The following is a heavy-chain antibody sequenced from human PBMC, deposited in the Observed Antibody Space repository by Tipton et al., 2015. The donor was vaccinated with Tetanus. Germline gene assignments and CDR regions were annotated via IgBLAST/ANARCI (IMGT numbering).Heavy chain of an antibody. D-gene: IGHD5-12*01. V-gene: IGHV1-2*02. CDR3: ARMVATGYYYYGMDV. CDR2: INPKSGGT. Sequence: QSGPEVKKPGASVKVSCKTSGYTFTGYYMHWVRQAPGQGLEWMGWINPKSGGTNYAQKFQGRVTMTRNTSISTAYMELSSLRSEDTAVYYCARMVATGYYYYGMDVWGQGTTVTVSS. CDR1: GYTFTGYY. J-gene: IGHJ6*02.